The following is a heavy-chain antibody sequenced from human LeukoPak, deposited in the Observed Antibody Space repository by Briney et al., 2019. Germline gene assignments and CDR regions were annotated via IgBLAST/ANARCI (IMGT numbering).Heavy chain of an antibody. CDR3: AREQGAYYYGSGSYYKGAFDI. Sequence: SETLSLTCTVSGGSISSSSYYWGWIRQPPGKGLEWIGSIYYSGSTYYNPSLKSRVTISVDTSKNQFSLKLSSVTAADTAVYYCAREQGAYYYGSGSYYKGAFDIWGQGTMVTVSS. CDR1: GGSISSSSYY. V-gene: IGHV4-39*07. D-gene: IGHD3-10*01. CDR2: IYYSGST. J-gene: IGHJ3*02.